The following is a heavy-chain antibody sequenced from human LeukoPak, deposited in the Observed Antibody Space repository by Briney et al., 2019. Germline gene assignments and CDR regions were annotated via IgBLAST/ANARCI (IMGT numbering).Heavy chain of an antibody. Sequence: PSETLSLTCTVSGGSISSFYWSWIRQPPGKGLEWIGYMYYGGSPNYNPSLKSRVITSLDTSKKQFSLKLNSVTTADPAVYYCVTGRYSYGWYDHWGQGILVIVSS. CDR2: MYYGGSP. D-gene: IGHD1-26*01. CDR3: VTGRYSYGWYDH. V-gene: IGHV4-59*13. CDR1: GGSISSFY. J-gene: IGHJ5*02.